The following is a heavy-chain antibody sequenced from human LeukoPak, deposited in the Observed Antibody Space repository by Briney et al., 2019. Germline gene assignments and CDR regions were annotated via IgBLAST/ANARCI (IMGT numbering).Heavy chain of an antibody. Sequence: QAGRSLRLSCAASGFTFSSNAMHWVRQAPGKGLEWVAIISFDGNNKYYADSVKGRFTISRDNSKNTLYLKMNSLRTEDTAMYYCARGPKGGYSYGWGAFDIWGHGTMVTVSS. CDR1: GFTFSSNA. J-gene: IGHJ3*02. D-gene: IGHD5-18*01. CDR2: ISFDGNNK. CDR3: ARGPKGGYSYGWGAFDI. V-gene: IGHV3-30*04.